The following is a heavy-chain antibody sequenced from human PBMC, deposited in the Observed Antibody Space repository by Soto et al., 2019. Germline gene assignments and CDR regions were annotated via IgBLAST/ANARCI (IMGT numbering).Heavy chain of an antibody. CDR1: GASISRDH. D-gene: IGHD3-16*01. J-gene: IGHJ4*02. Sequence: QVQLQESGPGLVKPSETLSLTCTVSGASISRDHWNWIRQPPGKGLEWIGEYSGTSNYNPSLRSRVTISVDTSNNQGSLKLSSVTAADTAGYYCATYTAGGGGRGYWGQGTLVTVSS. CDR2: YSGTS. CDR3: ATYTAGGGGRGY. V-gene: IGHV4-59*08.